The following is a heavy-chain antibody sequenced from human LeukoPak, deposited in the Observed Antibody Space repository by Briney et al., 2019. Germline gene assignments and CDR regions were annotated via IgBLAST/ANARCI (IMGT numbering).Heavy chain of an antibody. Sequence: SGTLSLTCAVSGGSISSSNWWSWVRQPPGKGLEWIGEIYHRGSTNYNPSLKSRVTISVDKSKNQFSLKLSSVTAADTAVYYCARDRGRDGYKYFDYWGQGTLVTVSS. CDR2: IYHRGST. J-gene: IGHJ4*02. CDR1: GGSISSSNW. D-gene: IGHD5-24*01. V-gene: IGHV4-4*02. CDR3: ARDRGRDGYKYFDY.